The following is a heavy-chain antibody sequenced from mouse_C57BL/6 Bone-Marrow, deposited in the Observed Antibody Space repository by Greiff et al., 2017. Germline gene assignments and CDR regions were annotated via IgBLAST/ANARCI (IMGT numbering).Heavy chain of an antibody. CDR2: ISSGGDYI. Sequence: EVKLMESGEGLVKPGGSLKLSCAASGFTFSSYAMSWVRQTPEKRLEWVAYISSGGDYIYYADTVKGRFTISRDNARNTLYLQMSSLKSEDTAMYYCTRAPSYYGSSYWFAYWGQGTLVTVSA. J-gene: IGHJ3*01. V-gene: IGHV5-9-1*02. D-gene: IGHD1-1*01. CDR3: TRAPSYYGSSYWFAY. CDR1: GFTFSSYA.